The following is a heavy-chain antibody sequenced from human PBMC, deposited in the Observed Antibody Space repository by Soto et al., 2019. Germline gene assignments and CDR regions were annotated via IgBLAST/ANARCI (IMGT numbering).Heavy chain of an antibody. V-gene: IGHV1-69*02. D-gene: IGHD3-10*01. Sequence: QVQLVHSGAEVKKPGSSVKVSCKASGGTFSSYTISWVRQAPGQGLEWMGRIIPILGIANYAQKFQGRVTITADKSTSKADMELSSLRSEDTAVYYCARGHRHGSGSYYVRRALFAYWGQGTLVTVSS. CDR3: ARGHRHGSGSYYVRRALFAY. CDR1: GGTFSSYT. J-gene: IGHJ4*02. CDR2: IIPILGIA.